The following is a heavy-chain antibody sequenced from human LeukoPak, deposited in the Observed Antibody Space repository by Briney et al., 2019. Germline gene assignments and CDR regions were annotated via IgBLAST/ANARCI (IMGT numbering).Heavy chain of an antibody. J-gene: IGHJ4*02. Sequence: GGSLRLSCAASGFTFSSFSMNWVRQAPGKGLEWVSSISSSSSYIYYADSVKGRFTISRDNAKNSLYLQMNSLRAEDTAVYYCARAPLGYCSGGSCYDLDYWGQGTLVTVSS. V-gene: IGHV3-21*01. CDR2: ISSSSSYI. CDR3: ARAPLGYCSGGSCYDLDY. D-gene: IGHD2-15*01. CDR1: GFTFSSFS.